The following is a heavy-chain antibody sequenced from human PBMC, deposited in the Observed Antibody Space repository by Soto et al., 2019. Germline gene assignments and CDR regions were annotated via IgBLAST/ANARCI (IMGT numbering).Heavy chain of an antibody. CDR3: ARVRFFVVRGDPFDF. J-gene: IGHJ4*02. D-gene: IGHD3-10*01. V-gene: IGHV1-2*02. Sequence: QVQLVQSGAEVKKPGASVKVSCQVSGYTFTDHYLHWVRQAPGHGLEWMGWINAGDGDTNYAQKFQGRISMTRETSIKTAYLELSRLTSVDTAVYYCARVRFFVVRGDPFDFWGQGTLVSVSS. CDR1: GYTFTDHY. CDR2: INAGDGDT.